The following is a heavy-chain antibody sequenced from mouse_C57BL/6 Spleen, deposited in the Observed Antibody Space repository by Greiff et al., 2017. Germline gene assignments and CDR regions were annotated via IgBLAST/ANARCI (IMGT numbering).Heavy chain of an antibody. V-gene: IGHV1-52*01. J-gene: IGHJ2*01. CDR1: GYTFTSYW. CDR3: ARDEDDGYLDY. Sequence: QVQLQQPGAELVRPGSSVKLSCKASGYTFTSYWMHWVKQRPIQGLEWIGNIDPSDSETHYNQKFKDKATLTVDKSSSTAYMQLSSLTSEDSAVYYCARDEDDGYLDYWGQGTTLTVSS. CDR2: IDPSDSET. D-gene: IGHD2-3*01.